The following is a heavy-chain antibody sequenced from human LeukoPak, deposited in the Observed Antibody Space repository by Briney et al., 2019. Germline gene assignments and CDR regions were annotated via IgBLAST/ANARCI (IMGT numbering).Heavy chain of an antibody. V-gene: IGHV4-34*01. CDR2: IYHSGNT. CDR1: GGSFSGYY. Sequence: SETLSLTCAVYGGSFSGYYWSWVRQPPGKGLEWIGEIYHSGNTNYNPSLKSRVTISVDKSRNQFSLELSSVTAADTAVYYCARALYSYGSGLDVWGQGATVTVSS. J-gene: IGHJ6*02. D-gene: IGHD5-18*01. CDR3: ARALYSYGSGLDV.